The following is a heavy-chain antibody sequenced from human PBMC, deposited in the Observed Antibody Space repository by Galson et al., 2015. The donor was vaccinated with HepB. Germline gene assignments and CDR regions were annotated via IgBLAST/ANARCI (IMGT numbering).Heavy chain of an antibody. CDR1: GFTFSSYW. Sequence: SLRLSCAASGFTFSSYWMHWVRQAPGKGLVWVSRINSDGSSTSYADSVKGRFTISRDNAKNTLYLQMNSLRSEDTAVYYCARAHSSGPKGYYYGMDVWGQGTTVTVSS. CDR3: ARAHSSGPKGYYYGMDV. J-gene: IGHJ6*02. CDR2: INSDGSST. V-gene: IGHV3-74*01. D-gene: IGHD3-22*01.